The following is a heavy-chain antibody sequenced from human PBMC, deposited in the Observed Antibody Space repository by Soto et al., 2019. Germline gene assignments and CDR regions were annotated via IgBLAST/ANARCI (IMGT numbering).Heavy chain of an antibody. J-gene: IGHJ6*04. CDR2: IYSSENT. CDR1: GASVSSNSYS. V-gene: IGHV4-39*01. CDR3: ARLKGYCVSTPCHGYYPMAV. Sequence: SQTLSLTCTGSGASVSSNSYSGGSIRQAPGKGLEWIGTIYSSENTYYNPSLLSRVNISVDTSKNEFYLRLSSVTAADTAVYYCARLKGYCVSTPCHGYYPMAVCVKGPIVT. D-gene: IGHD2-2*01.